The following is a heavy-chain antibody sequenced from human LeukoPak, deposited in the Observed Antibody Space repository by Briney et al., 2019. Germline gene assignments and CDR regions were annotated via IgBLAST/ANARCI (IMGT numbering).Heavy chain of an antibody. CDR2: IYTSGST. CDR1: GGSISSGSYY. D-gene: IGHD4-17*01. J-gene: IGHJ4*02. CDR3: ARGGDRFDY. V-gene: IGHV4-61*02. Sequence: PSQTLSLTCTVSGGSISSGSYYWSWIRQPAGKELEWIGRIYTSGSTNYNPSLKSRVTISVDTSKNQFSLKLSSVSAADTAVYYRARGGDRFDYWGQGTLVTVSS.